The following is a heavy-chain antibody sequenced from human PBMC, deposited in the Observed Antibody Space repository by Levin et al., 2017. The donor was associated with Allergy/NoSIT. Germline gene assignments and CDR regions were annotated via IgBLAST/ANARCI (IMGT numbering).Heavy chain of an antibody. CDR3: TTAPYVLVVVITGKHAFDS. V-gene: IGHV3-15*01. D-gene: IGHD3-22*01. CDR2: IKSKTDGGTT. CDR1: GFTFSNAW. Sequence: GGSLRLSCAASGFTFSNAWMSWVRQAPGKGLEWVGRIKSKTDGGTTDYAAPVKGRFTISRDDSKNTLYLQMNSLKTEDTAVYYCTTAPYVLVVVITGKHAFDSWGQGTMVTVSS. J-gene: IGHJ3*02.